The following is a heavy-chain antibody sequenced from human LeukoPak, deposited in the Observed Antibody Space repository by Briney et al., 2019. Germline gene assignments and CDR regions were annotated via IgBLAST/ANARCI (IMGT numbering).Heavy chain of an antibody. D-gene: IGHD6-19*01. CDR1: GFTFSSYA. CDR3: AKDLQQRLKGLPSYPFDY. Sequence: PGGSLRLSCAASGFTFSSYAMSWVRQAPGKGLEWVSAISRSGGSTYYADSVKGRFTISRDNSKNTLYLQMNSLRAEDTAVYYCAKDLQQRLKGLPSYPFDYWGQGTLVTVSS. CDR2: ISRSGGST. J-gene: IGHJ4*02. V-gene: IGHV3-23*01.